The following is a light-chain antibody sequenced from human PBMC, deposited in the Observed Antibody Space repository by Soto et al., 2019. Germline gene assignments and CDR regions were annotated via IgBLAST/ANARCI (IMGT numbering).Light chain of an antibody. CDR2: QAS. CDR3: MQGSHPPYT. Sequence: DVEMTQTPLSLPVTLGQPASISCRSSQSLEYSDGNNYLNWFQQRPGQSPRRLIYQASHRDPGVPDRFSGSGSGTDFTLEITRVEPEDVGVYYCMQGSHPPYTFGQGTKLEIK. CDR1: QSLEYSDGNNY. J-gene: IGKJ2*01. V-gene: IGKV2-30*01.